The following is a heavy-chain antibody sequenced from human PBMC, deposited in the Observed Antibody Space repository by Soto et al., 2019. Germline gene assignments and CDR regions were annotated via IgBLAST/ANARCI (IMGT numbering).Heavy chain of an antibody. J-gene: IGHJ3*02. CDR2: MNPLNGDT. D-gene: IGHD6-19*01. Sequence: ASVKVSCKASGYTFTTYSMHWVRQAPGQRLEWMGWMNPLNGDTKYSQRFQGRLTIIRDTSASTAYMELSSLRSEDTAIYYCARGNSGAFYIGGQGKMVPVPS. CDR1: GYTFTTYS. V-gene: IGHV1-3*01. CDR3: ARGNSGAFYI.